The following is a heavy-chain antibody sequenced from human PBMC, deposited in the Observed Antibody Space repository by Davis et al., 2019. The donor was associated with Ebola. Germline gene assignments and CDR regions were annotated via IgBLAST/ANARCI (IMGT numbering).Heavy chain of an antibody. Sequence: GESLKISCAASGFTFSSYWMSWVRQAPGKGLEWVANIKQDGSEKYYVDSVRGRFTISRDNAKNSVFLQMNSLRVEDTAVYYCSQFWSGYFDYWGQGALVTVSS. CDR2: IKQDGSEK. V-gene: IGHV3-7*01. J-gene: IGHJ4*02. D-gene: IGHD3-3*01. CDR1: GFTFSSYW. CDR3: SQFWSGYFDY.